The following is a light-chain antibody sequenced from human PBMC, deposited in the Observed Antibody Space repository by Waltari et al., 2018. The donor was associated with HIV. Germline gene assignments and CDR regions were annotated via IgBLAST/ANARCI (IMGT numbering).Light chain of an antibody. CDR2: GVS. CDR3: QQYSSSPRT. V-gene: IGKV3-20*01. Sequence: EIVLSQSPGTLSLSPGERATLYCRASQSISANYLAWYQHKPGQAPRLLIYGVSSRAASIPDRFSGSGSGTDFTLTISRLEPEDFALYYCQQYSSSPRTFGQGTKVEVK. J-gene: IGKJ1*01. CDR1: QSISANY.